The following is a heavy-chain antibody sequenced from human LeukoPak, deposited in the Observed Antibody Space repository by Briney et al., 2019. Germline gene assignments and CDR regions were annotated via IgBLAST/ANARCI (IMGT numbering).Heavy chain of an antibody. J-gene: IGHJ4*02. Sequence: QTGGSLRLSCAASGFTFSSNYMSWVRQAPGKGLEWVSVIYSGGSTYYSDSVKGRFTISRDNSKNTLYLQMNSLRAEDTAVYYCARVNFWSGYDNWGQGTLVTVSS. V-gene: IGHV3-53*01. D-gene: IGHD3-3*01. CDR1: GFTFSSNY. CDR3: ARVNFWSGYDN. CDR2: IYSGGST.